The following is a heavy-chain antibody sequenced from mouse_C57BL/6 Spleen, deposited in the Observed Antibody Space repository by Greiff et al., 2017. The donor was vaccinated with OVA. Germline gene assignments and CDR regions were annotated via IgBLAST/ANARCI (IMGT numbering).Heavy chain of an antibody. J-gene: IGHJ4*01. CDR2: IYPGSGST. CDR3: ASYYYGSRKDYYAMDY. V-gene: IGHV1-55*01. Sequence: VQLQQPGAELVKPGASVKMSCKASGYTFTSYWITWVKQRPGQGLEWIGDIYPGSGSTNYNEKFKSKATLTVDTSSSTAYMQLSSLTSEDSAVYYCASYYYGSRKDYYAMDYWGQGTSVTVSS. D-gene: IGHD1-1*01. CDR1: GYTFTSYW.